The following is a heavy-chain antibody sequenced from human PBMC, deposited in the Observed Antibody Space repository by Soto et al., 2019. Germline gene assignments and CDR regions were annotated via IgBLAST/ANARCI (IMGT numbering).Heavy chain of an antibody. CDR1: GFTFSSYA. D-gene: IGHD3-10*01. Sequence: VGSLRLSCAASGFTFSSYAMNWVRQAPGKGLEWVSVISDSGGSAYYADSVKGRFTISRDNSKNTLYLQMNSLRAEDTAVYYCAKRFPDFDYWGQGALVTVSS. J-gene: IGHJ4*02. CDR3: AKRFPDFDY. CDR2: ISDSGGSA. V-gene: IGHV3-23*01.